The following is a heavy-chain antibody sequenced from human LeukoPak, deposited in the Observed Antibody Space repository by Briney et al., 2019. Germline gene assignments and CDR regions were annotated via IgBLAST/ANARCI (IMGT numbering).Heavy chain of an antibody. J-gene: IGHJ4*02. D-gene: IGHD2-2*01. V-gene: IGHV3-23*01. CDR3: VKHSVPVVAAARFDY. CDR1: GFTFRSYA. CDR2: ISGSGTNT. Sequence: PGGSLRLSCAASGFTFRSYAMSWVRQAPGKGLEWVSVISGSGTNTYYADSVKGRFTISRDSSKNTLYLQMNSLRAEDTAVYYCVKHSVPVVAAARFDYWGQGTLVTVSS.